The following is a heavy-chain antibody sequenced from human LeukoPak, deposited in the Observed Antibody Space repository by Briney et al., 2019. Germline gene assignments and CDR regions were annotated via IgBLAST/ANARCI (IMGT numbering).Heavy chain of an antibody. Sequence: GGSLRLSCAVSGFTVSNNYMNWVRQAPGKGLEWVSIIYSGGRTYYADSAKGRFTISRDIFKNTVYPQMNSLRAEDTAVYYCAREGATTAFDYWGQGTLVTVSS. V-gene: IGHV3-53*01. CDR3: AREGATTAFDY. D-gene: IGHD1-26*01. J-gene: IGHJ4*02. CDR1: GFTVSNNY. CDR2: IYSGGRT.